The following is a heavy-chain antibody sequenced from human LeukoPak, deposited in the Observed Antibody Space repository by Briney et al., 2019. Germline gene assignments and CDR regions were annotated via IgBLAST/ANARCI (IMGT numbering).Heavy chain of an antibody. V-gene: IGHV3-33*01. CDR1: GFTFSSYG. D-gene: IGHD5-18*01. CDR3: ARDVNSYAKLDY. J-gene: IGHJ4*02. CDR2: IWYDGSNK. Sequence: GGSLRLSCAASGFTFSSYGMHWVRQAPGKGLEWVAVIWYDGSNKHYADSVKGRFTISRDNSKNTLYLQMNSLRAEDTAVYYCARDVNSYAKLDYWGRGTLVTVSS.